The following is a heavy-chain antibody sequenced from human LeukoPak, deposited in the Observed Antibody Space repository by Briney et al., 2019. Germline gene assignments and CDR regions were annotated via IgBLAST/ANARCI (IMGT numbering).Heavy chain of an antibody. J-gene: IGHJ4*02. D-gene: IGHD2-21*02. Sequence: ASVKVSCKASGGTFSSYAISWVRQAPGQGLEWMGIINPSGGNTNYAQKLQGRVTMTTDTSTSTAYMELRSLRSDDTAVYYCARVNGATYCGGDCYPHNDYWGQGTLVTVSS. CDR2: INPSGGNT. CDR1: GGTFSSYA. CDR3: ARVNGATYCGGDCYPHNDY. V-gene: IGHV1-18*01.